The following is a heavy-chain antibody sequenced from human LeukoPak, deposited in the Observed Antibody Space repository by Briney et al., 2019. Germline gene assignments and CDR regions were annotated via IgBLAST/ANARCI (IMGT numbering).Heavy chain of an antibody. D-gene: IGHD6-19*01. Sequence: GRSLRLSCAGSGFIFNNYSMHWVRQPPGKGLEWVSGISWNSGSIDYADSVKGRFTISRDNAKNSLYLQMNSLRVEDTAFYYCAKDNRRHYTSGPNPDSLHWGQGALVTVSS. CDR1: GFIFNNYS. J-gene: IGHJ4*02. V-gene: IGHV3-9*01. CDR3: AKDNRRHYTSGPNPDSLH. CDR2: ISWNSGSI.